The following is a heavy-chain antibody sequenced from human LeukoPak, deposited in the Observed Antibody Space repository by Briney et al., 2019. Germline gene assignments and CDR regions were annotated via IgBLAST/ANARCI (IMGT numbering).Heavy chain of an antibody. D-gene: IGHD3-22*01. J-gene: IGHJ5*02. CDR3: ARASSYDSVTRYDPAWFGP. Sequence: PSQTLSLTCTVSGGSMSGHYWSWIRLPPGKGLEWIGHVHSRGSTNYNPPLKSRVTISVDTSKNQFSLRLSSVTAADTAVYYCARASSYDSVTRYDPAWFGPWGQGTLVTVSS. CDR2: VHSRGST. V-gene: IGHV4-59*11. CDR1: GGSMSGHY.